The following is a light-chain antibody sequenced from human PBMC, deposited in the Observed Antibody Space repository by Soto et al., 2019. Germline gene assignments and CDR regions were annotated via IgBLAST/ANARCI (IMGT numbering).Light chain of an antibody. J-gene: IGLJ2*01. V-gene: IGLV1-51*01. CDR2: DNN. CDR1: SSNIGNNY. CDR3: GTWDSSLGAVV. Sequence: QSVLTQPPSVSAAPGQKVTISCSGSSSNIGNNYVSWYQQLPGTAPKLLIYDNNKRPSGIPDRFSGSKSGTSATLGITGLQTGDEADYYCGTWDSSLGAVVFGGGTKLTVL.